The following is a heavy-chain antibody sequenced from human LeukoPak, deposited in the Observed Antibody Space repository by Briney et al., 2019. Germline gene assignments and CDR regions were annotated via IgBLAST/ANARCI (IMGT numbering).Heavy chain of an antibody. D-gene: IGHD3-22*01. CDR1: GGSISSSSYY. CDR3: ARDRYYYDSSPSDAFDI. J-gene: IGHJ3*02. CDR2: IYYSGST. Sequence: SETLSLTCTVSGGSISSSSYYWGWIRQPPGTGLEWIGSIYYSGSTYYNPSLKSRVTISVDTSKNQFSLKLSSVTAADTAVYYCARDRYYYDSSPSDAFDIWGQGTMVTVSS. V-gene: IGHV4-39*07.